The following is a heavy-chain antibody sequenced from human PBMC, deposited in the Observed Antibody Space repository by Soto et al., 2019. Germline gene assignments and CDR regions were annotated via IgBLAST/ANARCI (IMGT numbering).Heavy chain of an antibody. D-gene: IGHD1-26*01. CDR2: ISSSSSTI. V-gene: IGHV3-48*02. CDR3: ARNVVGVDDH. CDR1: GFTFSIYS. J-gene: IGHJ4*02. Sequence: EVQLVESGGGLVQPGGSLRLSCAASGFTFSIYSMNWVHQAPGKGLEWVSYISSSSSTIYYADSVKGRFTISRDNAKNSLYLQMNSLRDEDTAVYYCARNVVGVDDHWGQGTLVTVSS.